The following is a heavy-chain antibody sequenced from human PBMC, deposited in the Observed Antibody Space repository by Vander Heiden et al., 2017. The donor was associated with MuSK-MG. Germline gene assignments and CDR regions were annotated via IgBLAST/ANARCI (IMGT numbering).Heavy chain of an antibody. CDR1: GGSISSGGYY. D-gene: IGHD3-3*01. CDR3: ARDQGYDFWSGYYTDYYYGMDV. V-gene: IGHV4-31*03. CDR2: IYYSGST. Sequence: QVQLQESGPGLVKPSQTLSLTCTVSGGSISSGGYYWSWIRQHPGKGLEWIGYIYYSGSTYYNPSLKSRVTISVDTSKNQFSLKLSSVTAADTAVYYCARDQGYDFWSGYYTDYYYGMDVWGQGTTVTVSS. J-gene: IGHJ6*02.